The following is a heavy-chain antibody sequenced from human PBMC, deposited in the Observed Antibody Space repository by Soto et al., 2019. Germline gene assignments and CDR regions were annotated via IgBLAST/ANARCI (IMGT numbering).Heavy chain of an antibody. J-gene: IGHJ4*02. D-gene: IGHD4-17*01. Sequence: EVQLVESGGGLVKPGGSLRLSCAAAGFTFSNAWMSWVRQAPGKGLEWVGRIKSKTDGGTTDYAAPVKGRFTISRDDSKNTLYLQMNSLKTEDTAVYYCTSHPNDYGGGDYYFDYWGQGTLVTVSS. V-gene: IGHV3-15*01. CDR1: GFTFSNAW. CDR3: TSHPNDYGGGDYYFDY. CDR2: IKSKTDGGTT.